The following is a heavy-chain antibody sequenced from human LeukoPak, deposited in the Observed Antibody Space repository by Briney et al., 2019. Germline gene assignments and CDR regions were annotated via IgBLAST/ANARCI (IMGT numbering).Heavy chain of an antibody. D-gene: IGHD2-15*01. CDR1: GYTFTNYY. Sequence: GASVKVSCKASGYTFTNYYIHWVRQAPGQGLEWMGLINPGGANTNYAQNFQGRVTMTTDTSTSTVYLELRSLRSDDTAVFYCATEVPHCSGGTCYFGWFDPWGQGTLVTVSS. CDR2: INPGGANT. J-gene: IGHJ5*02. CDR3: ATEVPHCSGGTCYFGWFDP. V-gene: IGHV1-46*01.